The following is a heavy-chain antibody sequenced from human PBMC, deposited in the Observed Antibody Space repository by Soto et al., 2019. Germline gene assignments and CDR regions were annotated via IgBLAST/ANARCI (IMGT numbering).Heavy chain of an antibody. CDR2: ISGVDNST. CDR3: APMGV. J-gene: IGHJ6*02. V-gene: IGHV3-23*01. CDR1: GFTFSSYA. Sequence: GGSVRLSCAASGFTFSSYAMSWVRQAPGKGLEWVSAISGVDNSTYYADSVKGRFTISRDNSKNTLYLQMSSLRADDTAVYYCAPMGVWGQGTTATVSS.